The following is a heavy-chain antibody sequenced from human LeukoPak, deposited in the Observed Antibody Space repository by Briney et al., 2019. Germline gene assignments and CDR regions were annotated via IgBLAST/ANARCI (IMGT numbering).Heavy chain of an antibody. J-gene: IGHJ6*03. D-gene: IGHD3-22*01. V-gene: IGHV1-8*03. Sequence: GASVKVSCKASGYTFTSYDINWVRQATGQGLEWMGWMNPNSGNTGYAQKFQGRVTITRNTSISTAYMELSSLRSEDTAVYYCARVDSSGFYYYYMDVWGKGTTVTVSS. CDR1: GYTFTSYD. CDR2: MNPNSGNT. CDR3: ARVDSSGFYYYYMDV.